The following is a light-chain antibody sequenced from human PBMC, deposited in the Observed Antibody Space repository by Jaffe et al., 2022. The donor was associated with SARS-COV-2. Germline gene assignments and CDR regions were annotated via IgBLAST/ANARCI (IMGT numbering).Light chain of an antibody. CDR1: QSINNW. CDR3: QQYNGYSLT. Sequence: DIQMTQSPSTLSASVGDRVTITCRASQSINNWLAWYQQKPGKAPKLLIYKASNLESGVPSRFSGSGSGTEFSLTVSSLQPDDFATYYCQQYNGYSLTFGQGTKLEIK. J-gene: IGKJ2*01. V-gene: IGKV1-5*03. CDR2: KAS.